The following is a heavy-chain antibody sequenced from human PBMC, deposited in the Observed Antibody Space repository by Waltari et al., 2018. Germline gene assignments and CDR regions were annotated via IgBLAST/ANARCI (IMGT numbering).Heavy chain of an antibody. CDR1: GYTFTGYY. CDR2: INPNSGGT. J-gene: IGHJ6*03. V-gene: IGHV1-2*06. D-gene: IGHD6-6*01. CDR3: ARQASSSSYYYYYMDV. Sequence: QVQLVQSGAGVKKPGASVKVSCKASGYTFTGYYMHWVRQAPGQGLEWMGRINPNSGGTNYAQKFQGRVTMTRDTSISTAYMELSRLRSDDTAVYYCARQASSSSYYYYYMDVWGKVTTVTVSS.